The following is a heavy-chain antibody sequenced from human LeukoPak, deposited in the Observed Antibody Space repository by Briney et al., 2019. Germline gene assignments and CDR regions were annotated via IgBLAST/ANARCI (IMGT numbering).Heavy chain of an antibody. V-gene: IGHV1-18*01. D-gene: IGHD3-3*02. CDR3: ARDRYPKLADY. Sequence: ASVKVSCKASGGTFSSYAISWVRQAPGQGLEWMGWISAYNGNTNYAQKLQGRVTMTTDTSTSTAYMELRSLRSDDTAVYYCARDRYPKLADYWGQGTLVTVSS. CDR1: GGTFSSYA. CDR2: ISAYNGNT. J-gene: IGHJ4*02.